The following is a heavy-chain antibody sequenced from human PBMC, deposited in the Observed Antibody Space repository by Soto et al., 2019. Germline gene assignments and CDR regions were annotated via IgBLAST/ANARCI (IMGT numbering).Heavy chain of an antibody. V-gene: IGHV3-13*05. J-gene: IGHJ6*02. CDR3: ARAYLGRLPRRADYYYALDV. CDR2: IGSAHDP. Sequence: GGSLRLSCAASGLTFSTYDMHWVRQVPGKGLEWVSAIGSAHDPYYLGSVKGRFSISRETAKNSLYLQMNSLTTGDTAVYYCARAYLGRLPRRADYYYALDVWGQGTTVTVSS. D-gene: IGHD1-26*01. CDR1: GLTFSTYD.